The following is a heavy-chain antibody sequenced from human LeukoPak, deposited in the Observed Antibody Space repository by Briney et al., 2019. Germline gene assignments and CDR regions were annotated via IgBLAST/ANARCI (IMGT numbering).Heavy chain of an antibody. Sequence: ASVKVSCKASGGTFSNYAISWVRQAPGQGLEWMGRIIPILGIANYAQKFQGRVTITADKSTSTAYMELSSLRSEDTAVYYCARDSTSSYYYYGMDVWGQGTTVTVSS. V-gene: IGHV1-69*04. CDR2: IIPILGIA. J-gene: IGHJ6*02. CDR3: ARDSTSSYYYYGMDV. D-gene: IGHD6-6*01. CDR1: GGTFSNYA.